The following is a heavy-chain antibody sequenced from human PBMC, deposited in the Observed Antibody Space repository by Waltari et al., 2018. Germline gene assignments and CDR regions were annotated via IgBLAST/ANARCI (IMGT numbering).Heavy chain of an antibody. Sequence: QLQLQESGPGLVKPSETLSLTCSVSGDSITSNRHYWGWIRQPPGQGLEWIGTWSYSGTTHISPSLKSRVTLSRDTSRNQLSLELGSVTATDTAMYYCATYIGASVGTAAFDVWGQGTMVNVSS. CDR2: WSYSGTT. CDR3: ATYIGASVGTAAFDV. CDR1: GDSITSNRHY. J-gene: IGHJ3*01. V-gene: IGHV4-39*01. D-gene: IGHD5-12*01.